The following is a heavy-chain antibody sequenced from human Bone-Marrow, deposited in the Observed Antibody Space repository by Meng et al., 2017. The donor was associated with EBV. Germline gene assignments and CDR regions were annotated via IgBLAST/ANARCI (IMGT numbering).Heavy chain of an antibody. J-gene: IGHJ5*02. Sequence: GQLQESGPGLVKPSETLSLTCTVSGGSVSSGSYYWSWIRQPPGKGLEWIGYIYYSGSTNYNPSLKSRVTISVDTSKNQFSLKLSSVTAADTAVYYCAREEDYYDSSGYPSWGQGTLVTVSS. CDR2: IYYSGST. V-gene: IGHV4-61*01. D-gene: IGHD3-22*01. CDR3: AREEDYYDSSGYPS. CDR1: GGSVSSGSYY.